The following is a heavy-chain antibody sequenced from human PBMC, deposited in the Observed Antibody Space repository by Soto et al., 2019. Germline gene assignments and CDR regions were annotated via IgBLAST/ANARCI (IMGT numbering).Heavy chain of an antibody. J-gene: IGHJ4*02. CDR3: ARDRELIAARQPYYFDY. D-gene: IGHD6-6*01. CDR1: GYTFTSYA. Sequence: GASVKVSCKASGYTFTSYAMHWVRQAPGQRLEWMGWINAGNGNTKYSQKFQGRVTITRDTSASTAYMELSGLRSEDTAVYYCARDRELIAARQPYYFDYWGQGTLVTVSS. V-gene: IGHV1-3*01. CDR2: INAGNGNT.